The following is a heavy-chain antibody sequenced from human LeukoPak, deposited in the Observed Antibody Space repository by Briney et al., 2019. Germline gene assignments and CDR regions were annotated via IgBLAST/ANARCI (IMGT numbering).Heavy chain of an antibody. CDR3: ASIRRDGYPDY. J-gene: IGHJ4*02. CDR2: IGVNGGDT. CDR1: GFTFNNYA. Sequence: GGSLRLSCAASGFTFNNYAMSWVRQAPGKGLEWVSAIGVNGGDTKYADSVKGRFTISRDNAKNSLYLQMNSLRAEDTAVYYCASIRRDGYPDYWGQGTLVTVSS. D-gene: IGHD5-12*01. V-gene: IGHV3-23*01.